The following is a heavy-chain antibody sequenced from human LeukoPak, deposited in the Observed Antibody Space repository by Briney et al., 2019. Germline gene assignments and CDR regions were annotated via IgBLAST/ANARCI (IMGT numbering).Heavy chain of an antibody. Sequence: SETLTLTCAVYGGSFSGYYWSWIRQPPGKGLEWIGEINHSGSTNYNPSLKSRVTIPVDTSKNQFSLKLSSVTAADTAVYYCARDVAYYYDSSGYYDYWGQGTLVTVSS. V-gene: IGHV4-34*01. CDR2: INHSGST. D-gene: IGHD3-22*01. CDR3: ARDVAYYYDSSGYYDY. CDR1: GGSFSGYY. J-gene: IGHJ4*02.